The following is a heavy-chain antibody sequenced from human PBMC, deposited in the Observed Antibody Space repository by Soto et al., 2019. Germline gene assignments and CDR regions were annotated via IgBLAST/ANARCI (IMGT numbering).Heavy chain of an antibody. V-gene: IGHV4-34*01. CDR1: GGSFSGYY. Sequence: SETLSLTCAVYGGSFSGYYWSWIRQPPGKGLEWIGEINHSGSTNYNPSLKSRVTISVDTSKNQFSLRLSSVTAADTAVYYCARGRYYHSDYWGQGTLVTVSS. CDR2: INHSGST. D-gene: IGHD3-9*01. CDR3: ARGRYYHSDY. J-gene: IGHJ4*02.